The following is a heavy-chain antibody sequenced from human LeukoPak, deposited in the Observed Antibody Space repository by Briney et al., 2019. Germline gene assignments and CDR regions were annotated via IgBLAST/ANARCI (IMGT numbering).Heavy chain of an antibody. V-gene: IGHV4-61*02. D-gene: IGHD3-10*01. CDR3: ARELGTAYYGSGNYHYNALYYYLGV. CDR1: GDSISSGDYY. Sequence: SETLSLTCTVSGDSISSGDYYWSWIRQPAGKGLEWIGRIYTSGSTEYNPSLKSRVTISVDTSKNQFSLKLTSVTAADTAVYYCARELGTAYYGSGNYHYNALYYYLGVWGKGTTVTISS. CDR2: IYTSGST. J-gene: IGHJ6*03.